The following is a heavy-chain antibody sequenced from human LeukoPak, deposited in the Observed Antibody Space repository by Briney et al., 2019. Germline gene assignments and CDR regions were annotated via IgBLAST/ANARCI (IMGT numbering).Heavy chain of an antibody. D-gene: IGHD6-6*01. V-gene: IGHV4-39*07. CDR2: IYYSGST. CDR3: ARGLRQLVRSWHY. Sequence: PSETLPLTCTVSGGSISSSSYCWGWIRQPPGKGLEWIGSIYYSGSTYYNPSLKSRVTISVDTSKNQFSLKLSSVTAADTAVYYCARGLRQLVRSWHYWGQGTLVTVSS. J-gene: IGHJ4*02. CDR1: GGSISSSSYC.